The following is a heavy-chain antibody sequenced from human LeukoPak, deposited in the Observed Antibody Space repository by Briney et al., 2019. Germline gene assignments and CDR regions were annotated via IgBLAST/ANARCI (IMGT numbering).Heavy chain of an antibody. Sequence: KPSETLSLTCAVYGGSFSGYYWSWIRQPPGKGLEWIGEINHSGSTNYNPSLKSRVTISVDTSKNQFSLKLSSVTAADTAVYYCAREVVAAGPYYYYMDVWGKGTTVTVSS. CDR1: GGSFSGYY. D-gene: IGHD2-2*01. V-gene: IGHV4-34*01. J-gene: IGHJ6*03. CDR3: AREVVAAGPYYYYMDV. CDR2: INHSGST.